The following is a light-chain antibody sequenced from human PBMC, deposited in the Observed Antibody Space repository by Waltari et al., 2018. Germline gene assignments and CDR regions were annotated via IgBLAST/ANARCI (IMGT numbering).Light chain of an antibody. CDR2: AAS. CDR3: QESYSLTRT. Sequence: DIKMSKPPPSPSASVAERVTITCSASQTISRYLNWYQQKPGKAPNRLIYAASSLQSGVPARFSGSGSGRDFTLIITSLQPEDFATYYCQESYSLTRTFGQGTKVEIK. J-gene: IGKJ1*01. V-gene: IGKV1-39*01. CDR1: QTISRY.